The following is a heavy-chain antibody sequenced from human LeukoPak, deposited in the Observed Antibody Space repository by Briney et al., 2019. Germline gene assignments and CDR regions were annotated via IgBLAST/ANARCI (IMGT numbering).Heavy chain of an antibody. Sequence: ASVKVSCKASGYTFTGYYMHWVRQAPGQGLEWMGWINPNSGGTNYAQKFRGRVTLTRDTSTTTVYMELSSLRSEDSAVHYCAREESGGYFDYWGQGTLVTVSS. CDR2: INPNSGGT. D-gene: IGHD2-8*02. CDR3: AREESGGYFDY. CDR1: GYTFTGYY. V-gene: IGHV1-2*02. J-gene: IGHJ4*02.